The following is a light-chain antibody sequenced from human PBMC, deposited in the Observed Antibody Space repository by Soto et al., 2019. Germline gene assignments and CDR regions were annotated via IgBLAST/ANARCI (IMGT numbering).Light chain of an antibody. CDR3: QRRTDWPMT. CDR2: GAS. V-gene: IGKV3-11*01. Sequence: EIVLTQSPATLSLSPGERATPSCRASQSVSSYLAWYQQRPGQAPRLLIYGASNRATGIPARFSGSGSGTDFTLTISSLEAEDFAVYYCQRRTDWPMTFGQGTRLEIK. CDR1: QSVSSY. J-gene: IGKJ5*01.